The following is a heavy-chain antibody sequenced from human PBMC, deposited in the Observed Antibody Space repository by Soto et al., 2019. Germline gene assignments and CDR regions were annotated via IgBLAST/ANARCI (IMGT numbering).Heavy chain of an antibody. Sequence: SVTMSVTCPVAGGNIIGYGWSWIQKTAGKGLEWIGRIYTSGSTNYNPSLKSRVTMSVDTSKNQFSLKLSSVTAADTAVYYCARDGPWFGELYFDYWGQGTLVTVSS. V-gene: IGHV4-4*07. J-gene: IGHJ4*02. CDR2: IYTSGST. D-gene: IGHD3-10*01. CDR3: ARDGPWFGELYFDY. CDR1: GGNIIGYG.